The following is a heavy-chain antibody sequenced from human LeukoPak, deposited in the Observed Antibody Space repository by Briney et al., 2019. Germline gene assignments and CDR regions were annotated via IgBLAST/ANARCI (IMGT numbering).Heavy chain of an antibody. J-gene: IGHJ5*02. CDR2: INPNSGGT. D-gene: IGHD4-23*01. CDR1: GYTFTGYY. CDR3: ARVGRDYGGNSNWFDP. V-gene: IGHV1-2*02. Sequence: ASVKVSCKASGYTFTGYYMQWVRQAPGQGLEGMGWINPNSGGTNYAQKFQGRVTMTRDTTISTAYMELSRLRSDDTAVYYCARVGRDYGGNSNWFDPWGQGTLVTVSS.